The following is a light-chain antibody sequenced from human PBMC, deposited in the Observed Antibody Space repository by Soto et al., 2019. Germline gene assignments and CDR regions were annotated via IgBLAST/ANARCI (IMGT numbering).Light chain of an antibody. Sequence: QSVLTQPPSASGTPGQRVTISCSGSSCNIGSNYVYWYQQLPGTAPKLLIYRNNQRPSGVPDRFSGSKSGTSASLAISGLRSEDEADYYCAAWDDSLSGRGVFGGGTKLTVL. CDR3: AAWDDSLSGRGV. J-gene: IGLJ2*01. CDR2: RNN. V-gene: IGLV1-47*01. CDR1: SCNIGSNY.